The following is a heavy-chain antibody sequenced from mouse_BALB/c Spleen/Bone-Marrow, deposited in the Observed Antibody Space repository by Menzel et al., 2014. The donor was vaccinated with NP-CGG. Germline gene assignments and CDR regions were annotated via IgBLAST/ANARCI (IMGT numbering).Heavy chain of an antibody. V-gene: IGHV2-5-1*01. CDR3: TPPIYDSYVIFAY. Sequence: VKLMESGPSLVKPSQSLDITCTVSGFSLSSYDVHWLRQSPGKGLEWLGAIWRGGSTDYNAAFVSRLRVTKDKSTSQVFFKMNSVQVDVSSIYYCTPPIYDSYVIFAYWGQGTLVTVSA. J-gene: IGHJ3*01. D-gene: IGHD2-2*01. CDR1: GFSLSSYD. CDR2: IWRGGST.